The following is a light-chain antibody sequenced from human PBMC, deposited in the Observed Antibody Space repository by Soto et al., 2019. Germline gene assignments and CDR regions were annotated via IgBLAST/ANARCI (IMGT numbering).Light chain of an antibody. CDR3: CSYAGSSTLV. J-gene: IGLJ1*01. CDR2: EVS. CDR1: SSDVGSYNL. Sequence: QSALTQPASVSGSPGQSITISCTGTSSDVGSYNLVSWYQHHPGKAPKLMIYEVSKRPSGVSNRFSGSKSGNTASLTSSGLQAEDEADYYCCSYAGSSTLVFGTGTKLTVL. V-gene: IGLV2-23*02.